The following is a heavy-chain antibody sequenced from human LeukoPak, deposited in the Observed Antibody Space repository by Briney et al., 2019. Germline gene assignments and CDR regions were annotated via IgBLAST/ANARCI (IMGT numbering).Heavy chain of an antibody. CDR3: ARVTPAVGPDY. J-gene: IGHJ4*02. D-gene: IGHD4-4*01. Sequence: SETLSLTCAVYGGSFSSYYWSWIRQPPAKGLEWIGEINHSGRTNDNPSLKSRVTISIDTSMNQFSLKLSSVTGADTAVYYCARVTPAVGPDYWGQGTLVTVSS. V-gene: IGHV4-34*01. CDR2: INHSGRT. CDR1: GGSFSSYY.